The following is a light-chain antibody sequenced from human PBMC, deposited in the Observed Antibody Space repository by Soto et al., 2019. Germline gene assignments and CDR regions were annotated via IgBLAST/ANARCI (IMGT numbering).Light chain of an antibody. Sequence: EIVMTQSPATLSVSPGERATLSCRASQSISSNLAWYQQKPGQAHRLLMFRTSSRATGFQARFSGSGSGTVFTLTIKILEPDDFAVYYCHQYGNSPQTFGQGTKVDIK. V-gene: IGKV3-15*01. CDR2: RTS. J-gene: IGKJ1*01. CDR1: QSISSN. CDR3: HQYGNSPQT.